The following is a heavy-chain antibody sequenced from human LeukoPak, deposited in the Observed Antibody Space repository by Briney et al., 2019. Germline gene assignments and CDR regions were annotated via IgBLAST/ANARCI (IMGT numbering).Heavy chain of an antibody. J-gene: IGHJ4*02. V-gene: IGHV4-34*01. CDR1: GGSFSGYY. CDR3: ARGLRRYYDSSGHYTSQIYFDY. CDR2: INHSGST. D-gene: IGHD3-22*01. Sequence: SETLSLTCAVYGGSFSGYYWSWIRQPPGKGLEWIGEINHSGSTNYNPSLKSRVTISVDTSKNQFSLKLSSVTAADTAVYYCARGLRRYYDSSGHYTSQIYFDYWGQGTLVTVSS.